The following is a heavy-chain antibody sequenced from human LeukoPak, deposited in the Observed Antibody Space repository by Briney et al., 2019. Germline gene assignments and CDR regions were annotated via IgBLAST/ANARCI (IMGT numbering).Heavy chain of an antibody. J-gene: IGHJ3*02. V-gene: IGHV1-46*01. CDR3: AREVGYCSSTSCYTRGSWYAFDI. CDR1: GYTFTSYY. D-gene: IGHD2-2*02. CDR2: INPSGGST. Sequence: GASVKVSCKASGYTFTSYYMHWVRQAPGQGLEWMGIINPSGGSTSYAQKFQGRVTMTRDTSTSTVYMELSSLRSEDTAVYYCAREVGYCSSTSCYTRGSWYAFDIWGQGTMVTVSS.